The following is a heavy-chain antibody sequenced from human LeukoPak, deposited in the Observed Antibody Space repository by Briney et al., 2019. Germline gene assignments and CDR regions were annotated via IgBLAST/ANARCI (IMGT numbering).Heavy chain of an antibody. V-gene: IGHV1-18*01. Sequence: GASVKVSCKASGYTFTSYGISWVRQAPGQGLEWMGWISAYNGNTNYAQKLQGRVTMTTDTSTSTAYMELRSLRSDDTAVYYCARGGDDYVRGSYTYLCDYWGQGTLVTVSS. J-gene: IGHJ4*02. CDR3: ARGGDDYVRGSYTYLCDY. D-gene: IGHD3-16*01. CDR1: GYTFTSYG. CDR2: ISAYNGNT.